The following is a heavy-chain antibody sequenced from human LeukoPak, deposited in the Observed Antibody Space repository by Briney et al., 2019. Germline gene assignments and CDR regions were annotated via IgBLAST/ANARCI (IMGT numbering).Heavy chain of an antibody. D-gene: IGHD3-22*01. V-gene: IGHV3-11*01. Sequence: LSLTCAVYGGSFSGYYWSWIRQAPGKGLEWVSYISSSGSTIYYADSVKGRFTISRDNAKNSLYLQMNSLRAEDTAVYYCAGSYYYDSSEYWGQGTLVTVSS. CDR2: ISSSGSTI. J-gene: IGHJ4*02. CDR3: AGSYYYDSSEY. CDR1: GGSFSGYY.